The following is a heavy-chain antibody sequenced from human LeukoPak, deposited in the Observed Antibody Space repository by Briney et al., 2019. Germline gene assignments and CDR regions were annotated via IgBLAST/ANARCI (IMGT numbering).Heavy chain of an antibody. CDR1: GFTFSGYA. V-gene: IGHV3-23*01. D-gene: IGHD2-15*01. CDR3: AKESALVVAAPAFDY. CDR2: ISGSGGST. Sequence: GGSLRLSCAASGFTFSGYAMSWVRQAPGKGLEWVSAISGSGGSTYYADSVKGRFTISRDNSKNTLYLQMNSLRAEDTAVYYCAKESALVVAAPAFDYWGQGTLVTVSS. J-gene: IGHJ4*02.